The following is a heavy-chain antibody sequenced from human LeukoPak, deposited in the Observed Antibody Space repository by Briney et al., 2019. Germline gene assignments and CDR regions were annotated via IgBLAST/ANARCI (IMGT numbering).Heavy chain of an antibody. Sequence: GGSLRLSCAASGFTVSNNYMTWVRQAPGKGLEWVSVIYSGGSTYYADSVKGRFTISRHNSKNTLYLQMNSLRAEDTAVYYCARAAVAGRTKTFDYWGQGTLVTVSS. CDR2: IYSGGST. D-gene: IGHD6-19*01. J-gene: IGHJ4*02. CDR1: GFTVSNNY. CDR3: ARAAVAGRTKTFDY. V-gene: IGHV3-53*01.